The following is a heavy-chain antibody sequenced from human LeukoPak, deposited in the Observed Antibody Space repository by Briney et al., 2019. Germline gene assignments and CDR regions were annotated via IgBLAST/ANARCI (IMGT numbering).Heavy chain of an antibody. J-gene: IGHJ5*02. CDR3: ARARTIFGVVISWFDP. CDR2: ISAYNGNT. CDR1: GYTFTSYG. D-gene: IGHD3-3*01. V-gene: IGHV1-18*01. Sequence: ASAKVSCKASGYTFTSYGISWVRQAPGQGLEWMGWISAYNGNTNYAQKLQGRVTMTTDTSTSTAYMELRSLRSDDTAVYYCARARTIFGVVISWFDPWGQGTLVTVSS.